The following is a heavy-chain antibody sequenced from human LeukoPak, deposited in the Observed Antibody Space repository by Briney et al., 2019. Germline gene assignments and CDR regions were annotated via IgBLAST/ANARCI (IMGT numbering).Heavy chain of an antibody. Sequence: SQTLSLTCTVSGGSISSGGYYWSWIRQHPGKGLEWIGYIYYSGSTYYNPSLKSRVTISVDTSKNRFSLKLSSVTAADTGVYYCARVQVVPAAKYYYYGMDVWGQGTTVTVSS. CDR3: ARVQVVPAAKYYYYGMDV. D-gene: IGHD2-2*01. CDR2: IYYSGST. CDR1: GGSISSGGYY. J-gene: IGHJ6*02. V-gene: IGHV4-31*03.